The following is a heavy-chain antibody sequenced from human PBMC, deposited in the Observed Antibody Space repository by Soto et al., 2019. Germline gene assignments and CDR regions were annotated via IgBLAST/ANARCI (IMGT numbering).Heavy chain of an antibody. CDR2: IDWDDDK. Sequence: SGATLVNPPQTLTLTCTFSGFSLSPRGICVSLIRQPPGKALEWLALIDWDDDKYYSTSLKTRLTISKDTSKNQVVLTMTNMDPVDTATYYCARTTYYGSGSYYDYYGMDVWGQGTTVTVSS. D-gene: IGHD3-10*01. J-gene: IGHJ6*02. CDR3: ARTTYYGSGSYYDYYGMDV. V-gene: IGHV2-70*01. CDR1: GFSLSPRGIC.